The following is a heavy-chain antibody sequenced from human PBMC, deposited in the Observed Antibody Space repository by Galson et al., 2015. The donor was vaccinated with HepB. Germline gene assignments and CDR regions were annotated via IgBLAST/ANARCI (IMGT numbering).Heavy chain of an antibody. V-gene: IGHV1-69*04. J-gene: IGHJ6*02. D-gene: IGHD2-21*02. Sequence: SVKVSCKASGGTFSGYAINWVRQAPGQGLEWMAKLIPILGLANYSQNFHGGVTINADRSRNTAYMSLSSLRSEDTAVYYCARGKDIVVVTGTRDYYYGMDVWGQGTTVTVSS. CDR1: GGTFSGYA. CDR3: ARGKDIVVVTGTRDYYYGMDV. CDR2: LIPILGLA.